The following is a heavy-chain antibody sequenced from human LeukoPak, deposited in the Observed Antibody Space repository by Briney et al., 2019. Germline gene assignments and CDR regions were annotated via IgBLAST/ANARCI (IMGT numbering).Heavy chain of an antibody. J-gene: IGHJ4*02. V-gene: IGHV3-23*01. CDR3: AKSFGPVIAAAGTGAD. D-gene: IGHD6-13*01. CDR1: GLTFSSYV. Sequence: GGSLRLSCAASGLTFSSYVMNWVRQAPGKGVEWVSIISGSGTNTYYADSVKGRFTISRDNSKDTLYLQMNSLRAEDTAVYYCAKSFGPVIAAAGTGADWGQGTLVTVSS. CDR2: ISGSGTNT.